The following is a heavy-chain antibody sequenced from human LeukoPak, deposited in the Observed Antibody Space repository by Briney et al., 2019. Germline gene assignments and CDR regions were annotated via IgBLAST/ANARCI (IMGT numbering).Heavy chain of an antibody. CDR1: GFTFSSYA. CDR2: ISGSGGST. V-gene: IGHV3-23*01. Sequence: PGGSLRLSCAASGFTFSSYAMSWVRQAPGKGLEWVSAISGSGGSTYYADSVKGRFTISRDNAKNSLYLQMNSLRAEDTAVYYCARDLYYCSSTSCSGVDYWGQGTLVTVP. D-gene: IGHD2-2*01. J-gene: IGHJ4*02. CDR3: ARDLYYCSSTSCSGVDY.